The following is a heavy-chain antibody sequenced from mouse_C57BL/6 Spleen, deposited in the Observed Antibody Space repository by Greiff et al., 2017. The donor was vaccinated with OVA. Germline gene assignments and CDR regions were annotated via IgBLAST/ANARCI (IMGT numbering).Heavy chain of an antibody. CDR3: ARGTTVGASYDARDY. Sequence: QVQLQQPGAELVKPGASVKLSCKASGYTFTSYWMQWVKQRPGQGLEWIGEIDPSDSYTNYNQKFKGKATLTVDTSSSPAYMQLSSLPSEDSAVFYGARGTTVGASYDARDYWGQGTSVTVSS. CDR2: IDPSDSYT. CDR1: GYTFTSYW. V-gene: IGHV1-50*01. J-gene: IGHJ4*01. D-gene: IGHD1-1*01.